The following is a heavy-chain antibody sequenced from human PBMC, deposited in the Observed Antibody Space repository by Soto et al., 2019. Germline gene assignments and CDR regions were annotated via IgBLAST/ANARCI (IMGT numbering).Heavy chain of an antibody. CDR2: IYYSGST. J-gene: IGHJ5*02. CDR1: GGSISSSSYY. D-gene: IGHD3-3*01. CDR3: ARSPYYDFWSGYYAPNWFDP. Sequence: SETLSLTCTVSGGSISSSSYYWGWIRQPPGKGLEWIGSIYYSGSTYYNPSLKSRVTISVDTSKNQFSLKLSSVTAADTAVYYCARSPYYDFWSGYYAPNWFDPWGQGTLVTVSS. V-gene: IGHV4-39*01.